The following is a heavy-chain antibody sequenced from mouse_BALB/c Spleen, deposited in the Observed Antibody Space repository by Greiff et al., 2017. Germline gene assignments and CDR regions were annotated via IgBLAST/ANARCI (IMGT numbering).Heavy chain of an antibody. CDR1: GYSFTGYN. V-gene: IGHV1-39*01. Sequence: EVKLMESGPELEKPGASVKISCKASGYSFTGYNMNWVKQSNGKSLEWIGNIDPYYGGTSYNQKFKGKATLTVDKSSSTAYMQLKSLTSEDSAVYYCASGYYGPWFAYWGQGTLVTVSA. CDR2: IDPYYGGT. D-gene: IGHD1-2*01. CDR3: ASGYYGPWFAY. J-gene: IGHJ3*01.